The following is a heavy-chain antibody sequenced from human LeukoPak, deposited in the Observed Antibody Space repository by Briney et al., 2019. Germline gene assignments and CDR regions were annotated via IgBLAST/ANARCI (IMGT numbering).Heavy chain of an antibody. J-gene: IGHJ5*02. CDR3: ARGRPDFDWLMGWFDP. CDR1: GGSVSSGSYY. CDR2: IYYSGST. D-gene: IGHD3-9*01. V-gene: IGHV4-61*01. Sequence: PSETLSLTCTVSGGSVSSGSYYWSWIRQPPGKGLEWIGYIYYSGSTNYNPSLKSRVTISVDTSKNQFSLKLSSVTAADTAEYYCARGRPDFDWLMGWFDPWGQGTLVTVSS.